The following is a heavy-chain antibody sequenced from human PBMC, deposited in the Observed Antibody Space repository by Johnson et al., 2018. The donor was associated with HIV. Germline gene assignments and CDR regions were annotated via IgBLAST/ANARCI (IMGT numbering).Heavy chain of an antibody. Sequence: QMQLVESGGGVVQPGRSLRLSCAASGFTFSSYAMHWVRQAPGKGLEWVAVISYDGSNKYYADSVKGRFTISRDNSKNTLYLQMNSLRAEDTAVYYCARAGRSIVGATRIGRMAFDIWGQGTMVTVSS. CDR1: GFTFSSYA. J-gene: IGHJ3*02. D-gene: IGHD1-26*01. CDR2: ISYDGSNK. CDR3: ARAGRSIVGATRIGRMAFDI. V-gene: IGHV3-30-3*01.